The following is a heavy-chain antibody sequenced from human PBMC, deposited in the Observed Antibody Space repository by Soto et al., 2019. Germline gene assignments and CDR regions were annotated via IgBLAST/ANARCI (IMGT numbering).Heavy chain of an antibody. CDR1: EFIFVDYW. D-gene: IGHD5-12*01. CDR3: VRSRYGYGFEF. CDR2: IKKDGSDK. J-gene: IGHJ4*02. Sequence: PGGSLRLSCAASEFIFVDYWINFVRQVPWKGLEWVANIKKDGSDKYYEDSVKGRFTIYRDNAKNSLFLQMNRLRVEDTAVYYCVRSRYGYGFEFWGQGALVTVSS. V-gene: IGHV3-7*01.